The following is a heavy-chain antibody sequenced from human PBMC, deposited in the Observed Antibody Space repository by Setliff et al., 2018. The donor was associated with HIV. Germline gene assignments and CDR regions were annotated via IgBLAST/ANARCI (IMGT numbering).Heavy chain of an antibody. Sequence: PGGSLRLSCVVSGFTFSDVWMSWVRQAPGKGLEWIGRMKSIPDGGRIDYAAPVKGRFAISRDDSKNTLYLQMNRLKTEDTAVYYCTTGTRLVDWGQGALVTVSS. J-gene: IGHJ4*02. CDR1: GFTFSDVW. V-gene: IGHV3-15*01. D-gene: IGHD2-21*01. CDR2: MKSIPDGGRI. CDR3: TTGTRLVD.